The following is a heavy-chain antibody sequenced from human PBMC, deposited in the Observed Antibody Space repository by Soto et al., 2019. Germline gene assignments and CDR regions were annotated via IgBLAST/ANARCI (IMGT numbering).Heavy chain of an antibody. CDR1: GFPFSIYS. J-gene: IGHJ4*02. CDR2: ISATGATR. V-gene: IGHV3-23*01. Sequence: EEHLLESGGGLVQPGGSLTLSCASSGFPFSIYSMSWVRQAPGKGLQWVSGISATGATRHYADSLRGRLSIFRDNSSNTLSLQLNRPRAEDTAVYFCAKSRGASWTLYSFDYWGQGTLVTVSS. CDR3: AKSRGASWTLYSFDY. D-gene: IGHD3-3*01.